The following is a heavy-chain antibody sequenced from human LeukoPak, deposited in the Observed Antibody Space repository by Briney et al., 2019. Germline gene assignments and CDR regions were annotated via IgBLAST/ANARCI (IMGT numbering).Heavy chain of an antibody. CDR3: ARVTRGPYPMGAKTTED. CDR1: GFTFSDYY. Sequence: GGSLRLSCAASGFTFSDYYMSWIRQAPGKGLERVSYISSSGSTIYYADSVKGRFTISRDNAKNSLYLQMNSLRAEDTAVYYCARVTRGPYPMGAKTTEDWGQGTLVTVSS. D-gene: IGHD1-26*01. J-gene: IGHJ4*02. CDR2: ISSSGSTI. V-gene: IGHV3-11*01.